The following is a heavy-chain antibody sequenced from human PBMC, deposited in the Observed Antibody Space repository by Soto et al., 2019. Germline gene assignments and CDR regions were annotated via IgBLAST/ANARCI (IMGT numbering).Heavy chain of an antibody. CDR2: IWYDGSNK. J-gene: IGHJ6*02. Sequence: QVQLVESGGGVVQPGRSLRLSCAASGFTFSSYGMHWVRQAPGKGLEWEAVIWYDGSNKYYADSVKGRFTISRDNSKTTLYLQMNSLSDEDTAVYYCARVSYNWNYVENYGMDVWGQGTTVTVSS. V-gene: IGHV3-33*01. CDR1: GFTFSSYG. D-gene: IGHD1-7*01. CDR3: ARVSYNWNYVENYGMDV.